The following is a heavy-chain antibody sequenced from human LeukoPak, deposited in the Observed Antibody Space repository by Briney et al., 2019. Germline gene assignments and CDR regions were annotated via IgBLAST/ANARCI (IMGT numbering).Heavy chain of an antibody. D-gene: IGHD6-13*01. Sequence: PSETLSLTCTVSGGSISSGGYYWRWIRQPPGKGLEWIVYIYHSGSTYYNPSLKSRVTISVDRSKNQFSLKLSSVTAADTAVYYCARYSSSWSFDYWGQGTLVTVSS. CDR1: GGSISSGGYY. CDR2: IYHSGST. CDR3: ARYSSSWSFDY. J-gene: IGHJ4*02. V-gene: IGHV4-30-2*01.